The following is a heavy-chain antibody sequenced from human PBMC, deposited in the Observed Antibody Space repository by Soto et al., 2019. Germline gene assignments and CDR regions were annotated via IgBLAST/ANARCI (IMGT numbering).Heavy chain of an antibody. D-gene: IGHD3-22*01. CDR2: INPNSGGT. V-gene: IGHV1-2*02. Sequence: GASVKVSCKASGYTFAGYYMHWVRQAPGQGLEWMGWINPNSGGTNYAQKFQGRVTMTRDTSISTAYMELSRLRSDDTAVYYCAKPVYDSSGQPYYYYGMDVWGQGTTVTVSS. CDR1: GYTFAGYY. CDR3: AKPVYDSSGQPYYYYGMDV. J-gene: IGHJ6*02.